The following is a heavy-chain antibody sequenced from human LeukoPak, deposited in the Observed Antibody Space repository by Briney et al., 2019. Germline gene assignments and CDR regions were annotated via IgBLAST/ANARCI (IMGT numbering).Heavy chain of an antibody. CDR3: AKNGGPHGMDV. CDR1: GFTFSSIW. Sequence: GGSLRLSCATSGFTFSSIWMSWVRQAPGKGLEWVANIKHDGSETNYVDSVKGRFTISRDNAKNALHLQMNSLRVEDTAVYYCAKNGGPHGMDVWGQGTTVTVSS. D-gene: IGHD3-16*01. J-gene: IGHJ6*02. CDR2: IKHDGSET. V-gene: IGHV3-7*02.